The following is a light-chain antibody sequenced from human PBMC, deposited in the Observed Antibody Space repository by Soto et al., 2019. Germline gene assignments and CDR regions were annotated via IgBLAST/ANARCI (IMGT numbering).Light chain of an antibody. CDR1: RSISNW. J-gene: IGKJ2*01. CDR2: DAS. CDR3: QQYNSYSGT. Sequence: DIQMTQSPSTLSASVGDRVTITCRASRSISNWLAWYQQRQGIAPKLLIFDASILQSGVPSRFSGSGSGTELTITISSLQPDDFETYYCQQYNSYSGTFGQGTKVDIK. V-gene: IGKV1-5*01.